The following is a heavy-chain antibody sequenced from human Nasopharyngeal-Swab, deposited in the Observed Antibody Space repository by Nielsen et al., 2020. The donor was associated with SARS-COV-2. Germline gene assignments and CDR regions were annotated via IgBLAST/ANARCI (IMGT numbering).Heavy chain of an antibody. V-gene: IGHV3-53*01. J-gene: IGHJ3*02. D-gene: IGHD6-19*01. CDR3: ARGFYSSGWFSHAFDI. CDR2: IYSGGST. Sequence: GESLKISCAASGFTVSSNYMTWVRQAPGKGLEWVSVIYSGGSTYYADSVKGRFTISRDNFRNTLYLQMNSLRAEDTAVYYCARGFYSSGWFSHAFDIWGQETMVTVSS. CDR1: GFTVSSNY.